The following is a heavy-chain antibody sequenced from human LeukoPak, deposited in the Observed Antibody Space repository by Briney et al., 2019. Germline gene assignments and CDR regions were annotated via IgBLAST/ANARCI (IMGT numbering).Heavy chain of an antibody. J-gene: IGHJ4*02. Sequence: ASVKVSCKASGYTLTSYDINWVRQATGQGLEWMGWMNPNSGNTGYAQKFQGRVTMTRNTSISTAYMELSSLRSEDTAVYYCARGGKYYYDSSGYYGFDYWGQGTLVTVSS. V-gene: IGHV1-8*01. CDR2: MNPNSGNT. CDR3: ARGGKYYYDSSGYYGFDY. CDR1: GYTLTSYD. D-gene: IGHD3-22*01.